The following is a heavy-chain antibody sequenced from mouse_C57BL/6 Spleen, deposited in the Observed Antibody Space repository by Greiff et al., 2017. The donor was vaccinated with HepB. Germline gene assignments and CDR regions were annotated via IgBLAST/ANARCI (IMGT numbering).Heavy chain of an antibody. J-gene: IGHJ4*01. D-gene: IGHD1-1*01. CDR2: IYPGDGDT. CDR1: GYAFSSSW. CDR3: ARYGSSPLDY. V-gene: IGHV1-82*01. Sequence: QVQLKQSGPELVKPGASVKISCKASGYAFSSSWMNWVKQRPGKGLEWIGRIYPGDGDTNYNGKFKGKATLTADKSSSTAYMQLSSLTSEDSAVYFCARYGSSPLDYWGQGTSVTVSS.